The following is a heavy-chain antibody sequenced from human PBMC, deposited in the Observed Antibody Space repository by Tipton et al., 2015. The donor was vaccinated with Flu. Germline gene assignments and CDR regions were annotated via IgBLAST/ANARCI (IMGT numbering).Heavy chain of an antibody. CDR1: GASINNYY. D-gene: IGHD3-10*01. J-gene: IGHJ3*02. CDR3: SSYYIRAFDI. V-gene: IGHV4-59*01. CDR2: IYYSGNT. Sequence: TLSLTCTVSGASINNYYWSWIRQPPGKGLEWIGYIYYSGNTNYNPSLKSRVTMSLDASKSHFSLKLSSVTAADTAMYYCSSYYIRAFDIWGQGTMVTVSS.